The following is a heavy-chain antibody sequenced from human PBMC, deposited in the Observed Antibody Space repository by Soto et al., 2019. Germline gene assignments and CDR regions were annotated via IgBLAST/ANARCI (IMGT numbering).Heavy chain of an antibody. J-gene: IGHJ1*01. D-gene: IGHD2-21*02. CDR1: GFTFSSYA. Sequence: GGSLRLSCAASGFTFSSYAMHWVRQAPGKGLEWVAVISYDGSNKYYADSVKGRFTISRDNSKNTLYLQMNSLRAEDTAVYYCARDHRYCGGDCYPHPGYFQHWGQGTLVTVSS. CDR2: ISYDGSNK. CDR3: ARDHRYCGGDCYPHPGYFQH. V-gene: IGHV3-30-3*01.